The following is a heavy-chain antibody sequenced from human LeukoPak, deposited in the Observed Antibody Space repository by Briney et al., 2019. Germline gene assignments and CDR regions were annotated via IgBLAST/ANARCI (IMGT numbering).Heavy chain of an antibody. D-gene: IGHD3-3*01. CDR3: ARDPDFWSGYYNFDY. Sequence: SETLSLTCTVSGGSISSPHYYWDWIRQPPGKGLEWIGNIYYSGSTYYNPSLKSRVTISVDTSKNQFSLKLNSVTAADTAVYYCARDPDFWSGYYNFDYWGQGTLVTVSS. V-gene: IGHV4-39*07. J-gene: IGHJ4*02. CDR2: IYYSGST. CDR1: GGSISSPHYY.